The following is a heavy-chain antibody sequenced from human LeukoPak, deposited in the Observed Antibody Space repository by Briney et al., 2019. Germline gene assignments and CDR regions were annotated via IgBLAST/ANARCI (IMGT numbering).Heavy chain of an antibody. Sequence: SETLSLTCTVSGGSISSYYWRWIRQPPGKGLEWIGHIYYSGSTNYNPSLKSRVTISVDTSKSQFSLKLSTVTAAVTAVYYCARTLDTALPFDYWGQGTLVTVSS. V-gene: IGHV4-59*01. J-gene: IGHJ4*02. D-gene: IGHD5-18*01. CDR1: GGSISSYY. CDR2: IYYSGST. CDR3: ARTLDTALPFDY.